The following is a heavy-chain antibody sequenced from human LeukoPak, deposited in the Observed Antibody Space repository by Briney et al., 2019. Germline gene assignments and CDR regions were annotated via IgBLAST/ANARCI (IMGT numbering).Heavy chain of an antibody. CDR2: IIPIFGTA. J-gene: IGHJ4*02. CDR1: GGTFSSYA. Sequence: GASVKVSCKASGGTFSSYAISWVRQAPGQGLEWMGGIIPIFGTANYAQKFQGRVTITADESTSTAYMELSSLRSEDTAVYYCARVGLGYCSSTSCFLDYWGQGTLVTVSS. CDR3: ARVGLGYCSSTSCFLDY. D-gene: IGHD2-2*01. V-gene: IGHV1-69*13.